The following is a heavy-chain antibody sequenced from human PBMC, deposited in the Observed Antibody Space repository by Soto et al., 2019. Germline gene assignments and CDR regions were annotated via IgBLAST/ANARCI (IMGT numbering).Heavy chain of an antibody. V-gene: IGHV1-69*02. CDR2: FNPILSFS. D-gene: IGHD3-10*01. Sequence: QVQLVQSGAEVKKPRSSVKVSCKASGDTFNFYTINWVRQAPGLGLEWMGRFNPILSFSNSALKFQGRVTLTADKSTSTAYMVLSSLRSEDTAIHYCATSFGSGSRAFDYWGQGALVTVSS. CDR1: GDTFNFYT. J-gene: IGHJ4*02. CDR3: ATSFGSGSRAFDY.